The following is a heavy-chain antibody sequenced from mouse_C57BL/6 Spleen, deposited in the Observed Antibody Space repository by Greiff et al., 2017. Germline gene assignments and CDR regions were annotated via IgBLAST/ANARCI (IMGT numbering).Heavy chain of an antibody. V-gene: IGHV5-9*01. D-gene: IGHD2-1*01. CDR2: ISGGGGNT. Sequence: DVKLVESGGGLVKPGGSLKLSCAASGFTFSSYTMSWVRQTPEKRLEWVATISGGGGNTYYPDSVKGRFTISRDNAKNTLYLQMSSLRSEDTALYYCARQGNYVGYFDYWGQGTTLTVSS. CDR3: ARQGNYVGYFDY. CDR1: GFTFSSYT. J-gene: IGHJ2*01.